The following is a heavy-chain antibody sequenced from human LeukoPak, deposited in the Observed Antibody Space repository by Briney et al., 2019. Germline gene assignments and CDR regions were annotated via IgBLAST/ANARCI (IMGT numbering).Heavy chain of an antibody. J-gene: IGHJ4*02. Sequence: GGSLRLSCAGSGFTFSSYGMSWVRQAPGKGLEWVSAISGCGGSTYYADSVKGRFTISRDNSKNTLYLQMNSLRAEDTTVYYCAKGGSSWYLTIFDYWGQGTLGTVSS. CDR1: GFTFSSYG. D-gene: IGHD6-13*01. V-gene: IGHV3-23*01. CDR3: AKGGSSWYLTIFDY. CDR2: ISGCGGST.